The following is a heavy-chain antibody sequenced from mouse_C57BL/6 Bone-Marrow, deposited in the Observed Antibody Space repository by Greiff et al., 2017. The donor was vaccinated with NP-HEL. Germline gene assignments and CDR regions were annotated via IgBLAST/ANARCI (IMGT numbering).Heavy chain of an antibody. Sequence: EVQLHQSGPVLVKPGASVKMSCKASGYTFTDYYMNWVKQSHGKSLEWIGVINPYNGGTSYNQKFKGKATLTVDKSSSTAYMELNSLTSEDSAVYYCARLTGPLFDYWGQGTTLTVSS. CDR3: ARLTGPLFDY. CDR1: GYTFTDYY. V-gene: IGHV1-19*01. D-gene: IGHD4-1*01. J-gene: IGHJ2*01. CDR2: INPYNGGT.